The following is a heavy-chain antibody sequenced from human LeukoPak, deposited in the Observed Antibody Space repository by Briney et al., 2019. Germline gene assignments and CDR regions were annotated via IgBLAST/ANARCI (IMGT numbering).Heavy chain of an antibody. J-gene: IGHJ4*02. V-gene: IGHV3-7*01. Sequence: GGSLRLSCAASGFTFSTYWMSWVCQAPGKGLEWVANIKQDGSEKYYVDSVKGRFTISRDNAKNSLYLQMNSLRAEDTAVYYCARGRYCSSTSCYYFDYWGQGTLVTVSS. CDR2: IKQDGSEK. CDR1: GFTFSTYW. CDR3: ARGRYCSSTSCYYFDY. D-gene: IGHD2-2*01.